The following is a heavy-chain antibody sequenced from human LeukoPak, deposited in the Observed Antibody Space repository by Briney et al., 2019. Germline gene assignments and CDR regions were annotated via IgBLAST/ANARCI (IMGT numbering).Heavy chain of an antibody. V-gene: IGHV3-11*01. CDR1: GFTFRDYY. D-gene: IGHD3-9*01. Sequence: GGSLRLSCAASGFTFRDYYMIWIRQAPGKGLEWVSYTSSSGGSIYYADPVKGRFTISRDNAKNLLFLQMNSLRAEDTAVYYCARALNDALDIWGRGTTVTVSS. CDR3: ARALNDALDI. J-gene: IGHJ3*02. CDR2: TSSSGGSI.